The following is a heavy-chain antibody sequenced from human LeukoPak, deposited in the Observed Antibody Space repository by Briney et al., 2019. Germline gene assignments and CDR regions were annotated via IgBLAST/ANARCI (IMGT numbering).Heavy chain of an antibody. V-gene: IGHV4-34*01. CDR3: ARSFITRSIWFDP. CDR1: GGSFSGYY. D-gene: IGHD3-22*01. CDR2: INHSGST. Sequence: KASETLSLTFAVYGGSFSGYYWSWFRQPPGKGLDWIGEINHSGSTNYNPSLKSRVTISVDTSKNQFSLKLSSVTAADTAVYYCARSFITRSIWFDPWGQGTLVTVSS. J-gene: IGHJ5*02.